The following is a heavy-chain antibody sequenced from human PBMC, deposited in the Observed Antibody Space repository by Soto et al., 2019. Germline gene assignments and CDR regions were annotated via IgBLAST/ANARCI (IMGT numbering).Heavy chain of an antibody. J-gene: IGHJ4*02. CDR2: IYSGGST. CDR3: HGYGY. D-gene: IGHD5-12*01. Sequence: EVQVVESGGGLIQPGWSLRLSCEVSGFRVTANYMSWVRQAPGKGLEWVSVIYSGGSTYDIDSVKGRFSISRDISKNTLYLQMNSLSDEDTAVYYCHGYGYWGQGTLVTVAS. CDR1: GFRVTANY. V-gene: IGHV3-53*01.